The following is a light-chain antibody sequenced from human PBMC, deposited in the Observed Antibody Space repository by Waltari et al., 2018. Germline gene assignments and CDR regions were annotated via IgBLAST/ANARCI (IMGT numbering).Light chain of an antibody. CDR2: EVS. Sequence: IVMTQTPLSLSVTPGQPASMSCNSSQSLLHSDGKTYLYLYLQRPGQSPQVLIYEVSSRLSGVPARFSGSGSGTDFTLKISRVEPEDVGVYYCKQGIHLPLTFGGGTRVEIK. CDR1: QSLLHSDGKTY. V-gene: IGKV2-29*02. J-gene: IGKJ4*01. CDR3: KQGIHLPLT.